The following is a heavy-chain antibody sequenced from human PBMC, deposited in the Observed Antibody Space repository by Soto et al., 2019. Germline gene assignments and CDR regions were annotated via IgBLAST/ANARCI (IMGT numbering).Heavy chain of an antibody. J-gene: IGHJ4*02. V-gene: IGHV3-9*01. Sequence: LRLSCAASGFTFDDYAMHWVRQAPGKGLEWVSGISWNSGSIGYADSVKGRFTISRDNAKNSLYLQMNSLRAEDTALYYCAKDGYSSSWSTPYYFDYWGQGTLVTVSS. CDR1: GFTFDDYA. CDR2: ISWNSGSI. CDR3: AKDGYSSSWSTPYYFDY. D-gene: IGHD6-13*01.